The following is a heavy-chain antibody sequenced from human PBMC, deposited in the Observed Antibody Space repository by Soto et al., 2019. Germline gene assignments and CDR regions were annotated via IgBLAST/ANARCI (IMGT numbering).Heavy chain of an antibody. V-gene: IGHV3-74*01. D-gene: IGHD4-17*01. J-gene: IGHJ4*02. CDR1: GFTFSKFW. CDR2: INRESTTI. Sequence: EVQMVESGGGLVQPGGSLRLSCTASGFTFSKFWMHWVRQVPGKGLVWVSRINRESTTINYAAAVEGRFTISRDNAQNSLYLQMRSPMVEDSSVCSSTSDTSGDEDYWGQGTPVTVSS. CDR3: TSDTSGDEDY.